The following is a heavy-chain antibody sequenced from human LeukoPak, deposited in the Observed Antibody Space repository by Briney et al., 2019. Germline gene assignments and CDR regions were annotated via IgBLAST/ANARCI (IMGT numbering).Heavy chain of an antibody. Sequence: KTSETLSLTCTVSGGSISSYYWSWIRQPPGKGLEWIGYIYYSGSTNYNPSLKSRVTISVDTSKNQFSLKLSSVTAADTAVYYCARVDWYFDLWGRGTLVTVFS. CDR3: ARVDWYFDL. CDR2: IYYSGST. V-gene: IGHV4-59*01. J-gene: IGHJ2*01. CDR1: GGSISSYY.